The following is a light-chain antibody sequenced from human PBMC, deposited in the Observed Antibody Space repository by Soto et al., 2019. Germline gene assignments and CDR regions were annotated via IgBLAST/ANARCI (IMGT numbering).Light chain of an antibody. J-gene: IGKJ4*01. CDR1: QSVLYDSNKKNY. CDR3: QQYYSIPLT. CDR2: WAS. V-gene: IGKV4-1*01. Sequence: TQFPVFVAMSLGERATINCKSSQSVLYDSNKKNYFAWYQQKPGQPPKLLIYWASTREYGVPDRFSGSGSGTDFTLTISNLQAEDVAVYYCQQYYSIPLTFGGGTKVDIK.